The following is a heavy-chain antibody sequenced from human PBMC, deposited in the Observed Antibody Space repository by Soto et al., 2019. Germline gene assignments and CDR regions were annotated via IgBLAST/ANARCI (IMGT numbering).Heavy chain of an antibody. J-gene: IGHJ6*02. V-gene: IGHV4-4*02. CDR3: ARDLAVAGYYYYGMDV. CDR2: IYHSGST. D-gene: IGHD6-19*01. CDR1: GGSSRGSSC. Sequence: LPCAVAGGSSRGSSCWSWVRQHPGKGLEWIGEIYHSGSTNYNPSLKSRVTISVDKSKNQFSLKLSSVTAADTAVYYCARDLAVAGYYYYGMDVWGQGTTVIVFS.